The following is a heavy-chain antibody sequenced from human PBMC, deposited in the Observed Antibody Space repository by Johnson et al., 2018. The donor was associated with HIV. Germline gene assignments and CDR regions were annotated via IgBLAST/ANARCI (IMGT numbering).Heavy chain of an antibody. J-gene: IGHJ3*02. CDR3: ARDGGEWLLSTAFDI. D-gene: IGHD3-3*01. V-gene: IGHV3-66*03. CDR2: IYSGGNT. CDR1: GFTVSSNY. Sequence: VQLVESGGGLIQPGGSLRLSCAASGFTVSSNYMNWVRQAPGKGLEWVSVIYSGGNTYYADSVKGRFTISRDNSKNTLYLQMNSLRAEDTAVYYCARDGGEWLLSTAFDIWGQGTMVTVSS.